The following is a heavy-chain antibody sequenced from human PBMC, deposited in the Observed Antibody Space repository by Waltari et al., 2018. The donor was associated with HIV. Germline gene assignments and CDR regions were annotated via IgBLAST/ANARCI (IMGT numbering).Heavy chain of an antibody. V-gene: IGHV3-33*01. J-gene: IGHJ6*02. CDR2: IWYDGSNK. CDR1: GFTFSSYG. Sequence: QVQLVESGGGVVQPGRSLRLSCAASGFTFSSYGMHWVRQAPGKGLEWVAVIWYDGSNKYYADSVKGRFTISRDNSKNTLYLQMNSLRAEDTAVYYCARDQGYSNYVGYYYYGMDVWGQGTTVTVSS. D-gene: IGHD4-4*01. CDR3: ARDQGYSNYVGYYYYGMDV.